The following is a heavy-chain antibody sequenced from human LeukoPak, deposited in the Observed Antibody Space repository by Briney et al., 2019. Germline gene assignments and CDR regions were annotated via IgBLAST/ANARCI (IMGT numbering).Heavy chain of an antibody. CDR3: ASWGL. CDR2: IKPDGSET. CDR1: DIPFVAFW. J-gene: IGHJ2*01. D-gene: IGHD3-16*01. Sequence: QPGGSLRLPCEASDIPFVAFWMGGVRKAPGKGLEGVANIKPDGSETYYLDSVKGRSAISRNNAKNSLYLQMNSLRAEDTAVYYCASWGLWG. V-gene: IGHV3-7*05.